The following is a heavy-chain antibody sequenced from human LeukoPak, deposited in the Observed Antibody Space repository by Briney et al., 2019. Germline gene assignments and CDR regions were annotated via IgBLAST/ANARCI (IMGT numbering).Heavy chain of an antibody. V-gene: IGHV4-31*03. D-gene: IGHD2-15*01. J-gene: IGHJ4*02. CDR1: GGSISGYY. CDR3: AREVDATYFDY. CDR2: IYYSGST. Sequence: SETLSLTCTVSGGSISGYYWSWIRQHPGKGLEWIGYIYYSGSTYYNPSLKSRVTISVDTSKNQFSLKLSSVTAADTAVYYCAREVDATYFDYWGQGTLVTVSS.